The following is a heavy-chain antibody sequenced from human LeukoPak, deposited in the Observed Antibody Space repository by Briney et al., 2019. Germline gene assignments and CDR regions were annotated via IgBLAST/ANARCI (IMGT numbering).Heavy chain of an antibody. CDR1: GGTFSSYA. V-gene: IGHV1-69*05. D-gene: IGHD3-22*01. CDR3: ARVESSRGDIDY. CDR2: IIPIFGTA. Sequence: SVKVSCKASGGTFSSYAISWVRQAPGQGLEWMGGIIPIFGTANYAQKFQGRVTITTDESTSTAYMELSSLRSEDTAVYYCARVESSRGDIDYWGQGTLVTVSS. J-gene: IGHJ4*02.